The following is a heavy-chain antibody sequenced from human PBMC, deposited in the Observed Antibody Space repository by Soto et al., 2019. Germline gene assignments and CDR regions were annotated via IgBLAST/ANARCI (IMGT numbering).Heavy chain of an antibody. V-gene: IGHV3-33*01. CDR2: IWYDGSNK. D-gene: IGHD4-17*01. Sequence: PGGSLRLSCAASGFTFSSYGMHWVRQAPGKGLEWVAVIWYDGSNKYYADSVKGRFTISRDNSKNTLYLQMNSPRAEDTAVYYWATTMAYYGNYDFDYWGQGTLVTVSS. CDR3: ATTMAYYGNYDFDY. J-gene: IGHJ4*02. CDR1: GFTFSSYG.